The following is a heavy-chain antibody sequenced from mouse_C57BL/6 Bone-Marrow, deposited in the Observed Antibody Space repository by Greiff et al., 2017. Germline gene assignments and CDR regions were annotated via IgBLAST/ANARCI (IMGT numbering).Heavy chain of an antibody. V-gene: IGHV1-81*01. J-gene: IGHJ1*03. CDR2: IYPRSGNT. Sequence: QVQLQQSGAELARPGASVKLSCKASGYTFTSYGISWVKQRTGQGLEWIGEIYPRSGNTYYNEKFKGKATLTADKSSSTAYMELRSLTSEDSAVYFCAREGWLLHEVWYFDVWGTGTTVTVSS. D-gene: IGHD2-3*01. CDR3: AREGWLLHEVWYFDV. CDR1: GYTFTSYG.